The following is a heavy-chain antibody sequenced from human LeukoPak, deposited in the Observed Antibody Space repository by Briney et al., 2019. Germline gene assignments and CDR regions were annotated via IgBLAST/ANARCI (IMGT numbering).Heavy chain of an antibody. CDR1: GFTFSSYW. J-gene: IGHJ4*02. CDR3: ARDGSGRTLGY. V-gene: IGHV3-7*01. CDR2: IKQDGSEK. D-gene: IGHD3-10*01. Sequence: GGSLRLSCAASGFTFSSYWMSWVRQAPGKGLEWVDNIKQDGSEKYYVDSVKGRFTISRDNAKNSLYLQMNSLRAEDTAVYYCARDGSGRTLGYWGQGTLVTVSS.